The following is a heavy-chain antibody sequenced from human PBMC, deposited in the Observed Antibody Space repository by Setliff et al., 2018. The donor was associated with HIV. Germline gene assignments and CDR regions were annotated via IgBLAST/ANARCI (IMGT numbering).Heavy chain of an antibody. V-gene: IGHV3-49*04. CDR2: IRTKAYGGIT. J-gene: IGHJ2*01. CDR3: TRVLNYYGSSYWYFDL. Sequence: LRLSCTTSGFTFGDYPMGWVRQAPGKGLQWVSFIRTKAYGGITKYAASVEGRFTIPRDDSKSLVYLQIKSLKTEDTAMYYCTRVLNYYGSSYWYFDLWGRGTLVTVS. D-gene: IGHD3-10*01. CDR1: GFTFGDYP.